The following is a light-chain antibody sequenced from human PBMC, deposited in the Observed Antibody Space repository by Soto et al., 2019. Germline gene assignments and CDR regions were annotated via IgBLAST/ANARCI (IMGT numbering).Light chain of an antibody. V-gene: IGKV1-5*03. J-gene: IGKJ2*01. CDR2: KAS. CDR1: QSISFW. CDR3: QQYNSYSFT. Sequence: DIKMTQSPSTLSASVGDRVTITCRASQSISFWLAWYQQKPGKAPKLLIYKASSLESGVPSRCSDSGSGTEFTLTIRSLQPDDFATYYCQQYNSYSFTFGQGTKLEI.